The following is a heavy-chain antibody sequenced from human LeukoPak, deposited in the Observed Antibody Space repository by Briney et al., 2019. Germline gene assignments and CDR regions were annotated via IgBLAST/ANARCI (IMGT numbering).Heavy chain of an antibody. J-gene: IGHJ4*02. CDR2: ISYDGSNK. Sequence: PGRSLRLSCAASGFTFSSYGMHWVRQAPGKGLEWVAVISYDGSNKYYADSVKGRFTISRDNSKNTLYLQMNSLRAEDTAVYYCARDEQQLGNDYWGQGTLVTVSS. D-gene: IGHD6-13*01. CDR1: GFTFSSYG. CDR3: ARDEQQLGNDY. V-gene: IGHV3-30*03.